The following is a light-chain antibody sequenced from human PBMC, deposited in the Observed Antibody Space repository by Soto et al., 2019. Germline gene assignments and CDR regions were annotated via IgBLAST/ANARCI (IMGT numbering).Light chain of an antibody. CDR3: GAWDDSLSGGV. CDR2: RNY. J-gene: IGLJ3*02. V-gene: IGLV1-47*01. CDR1: SSNIGSNH. Sequence: QSVLTQPPSASETPGQRVTISCSGSSSNIGSNHVYWYQHLPGTAPKLLIYRNYLRPSGVPDRFSASKSATSASLAISGLRSDDEADYYCGAWDDSLSGGVFGGGTTVTVL.